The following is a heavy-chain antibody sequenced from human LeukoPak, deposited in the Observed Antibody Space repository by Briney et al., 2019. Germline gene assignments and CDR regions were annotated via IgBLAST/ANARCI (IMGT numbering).Heavy chain of an antibody. CDR1: GFTVSTNY. D-gene: IGHD1-14*01. Sequence: GGSLRLSCAASGFTVSTNYMNWVCQAPGKGLEWVSVLYSDGNTKYADSVQGRFTISRDNSKNTLYLEMNSLSPDDTAVYYCARGVEPLAANTLAYWGQGTLVTVSS. V-gene: IGHV3-53*01. CDR3: ARGVEPLAANTLAY. CDR2: LYSDGNT. J-gene: IGHJ4*02.